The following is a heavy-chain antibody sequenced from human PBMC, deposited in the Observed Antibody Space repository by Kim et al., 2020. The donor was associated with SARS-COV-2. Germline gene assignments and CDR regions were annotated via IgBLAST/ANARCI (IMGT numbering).Heavy chain of an antibody. CDR3: AKSDCGGDCRLVNY. CDR2: IGGSDGRT. CDR1: GFTFSNYA. Sequence: GGSLRLPCAASGFTFSNYAMNWVRQAPGKGLEWVSTIGGSDGRTYYADSVKGRFTISRANSKNTLSLQMNSLRAEDTAIYYCAKSDCGGDCRLVNYWGQGTLVSVSS. V-gene: IGHV3-23*01. D-gene: IGHD2-21*02. J-gene: IGHJ4*02.